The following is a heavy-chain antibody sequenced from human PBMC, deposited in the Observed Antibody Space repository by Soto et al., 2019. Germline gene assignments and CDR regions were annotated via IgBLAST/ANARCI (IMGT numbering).Heavy chain of an antibody. V-gene: IGHV5-51*01. Sequence: GESLKISCKGSGYSFTSYWIGWVRQMPGKGLEWMGIIYPGDSDTRYSPSFQGRVTISADKSISTAYLQWSSLKASDTAMYYCARQGRFDYYDSSGYYYYYYGMDVWGQGTTVTVSS. CDR3: ARQGRFDYYDSSGYYYYYYGMDV. D-gene: IGHD3-22*01. CDR2: IYPGDSDT. CDR1: GYSFTSYW. J-gene: IGHJ6*02.